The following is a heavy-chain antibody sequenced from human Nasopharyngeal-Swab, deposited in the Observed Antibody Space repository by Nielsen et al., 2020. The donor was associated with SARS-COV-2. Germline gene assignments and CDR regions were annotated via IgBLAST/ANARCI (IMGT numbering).Heavy chain of an antibody. V-gene: IGHV3-21*01. J-gene: IGHJ6*03. CDR2: ISSSSSYI. CDR3: ARVAYSSGWPDYIDV. D-gene: IGHD6-19*01. Sequence: VRQAPGKGLEWVSSISSSSSYIYYADSVKGRFTISRDNAKNSLYLQMNSLRAEDTAVYYCARVAYSSGWPDYIDVWGQGTTVTVSS.